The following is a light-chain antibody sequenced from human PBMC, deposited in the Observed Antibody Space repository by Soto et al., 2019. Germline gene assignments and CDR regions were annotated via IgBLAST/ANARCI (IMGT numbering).Light chain of an antibody. V-gene: IGLV1-51*01. CDR1: NSNIEKNY. CDR2: DNS. Sequence: QSVLTQSPSVSAAPGQRVTIWCSGGNSNIEKNYVSWYQQLPGTAPKLLIYDNSQRPSGIPDRFSGSKSGTSATLAIAGLQTGDEADYYCATWDSGLGVVVFGGGTQLTVL. J-gene: IGLJ2*01. CDR3: ATWDSGLGVVV.